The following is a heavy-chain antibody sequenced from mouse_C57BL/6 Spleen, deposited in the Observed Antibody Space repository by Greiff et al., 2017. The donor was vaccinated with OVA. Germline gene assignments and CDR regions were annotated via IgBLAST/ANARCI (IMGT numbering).Heavy chain of an antibody. J-gene: IGHJ4*01. Sequence: VQLVESGAELARPGASVKLSCKASGYTFTSYGISWVKQRTGQGLEWIGEIYPRSGNTYYNEKFKGKATLTADKSSSTAYMELRSLTSEDSAVYFCAREYSKGAMDYWGQGTSVTVSS. CDR2: IYPRSGNT. CDR3: AREYSKGAMDY. CDR1: GYTFTSYG. D-gene: IGHD2-5*01. V-gene: IGHV1-81*01.